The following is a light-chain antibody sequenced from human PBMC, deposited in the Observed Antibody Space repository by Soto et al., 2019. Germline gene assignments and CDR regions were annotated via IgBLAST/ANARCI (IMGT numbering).Light chain of an antibody. J-gene: IGKJ1*01. CDR2: DVS. Sequence: DIQMTQSPSTLSASVGDRVTITCRASQTVERWLAWYQQKPGKAPNLLISDVSSLESGVPSRFSGSGSATEFTLTISGLQPDDFATYYCQHYNSYSEAFGQGTKVELK. V-gene: IGKV1-5*01. CDR3: QHYNSYSEA. CDR1: QTVERW.